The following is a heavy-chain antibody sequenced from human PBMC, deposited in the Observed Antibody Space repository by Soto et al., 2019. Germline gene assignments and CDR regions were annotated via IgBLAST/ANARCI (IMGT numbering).Heavy chain of an antibody. D-gene: IGHD3-3*01. CDR2: IYYSGST. CDR1: GGSISSGDYY. Sequence: QVQLQESGPGLVKPSQTLSLTCTVSGGSISSGDYYWSWIRQPPGKGLEWIGYIYYSGSTYYNPSLKSRVTISVDTSKNQFSLKLSSVTGSDTAVYYCARVDYDFWSGYLNWFDPWGQGTLVTVSS. CDR3: ARVDYDFWSGYLNWFDP. J-gene: IGHJ5*02. V-gene: IGHV4-30-4*01.